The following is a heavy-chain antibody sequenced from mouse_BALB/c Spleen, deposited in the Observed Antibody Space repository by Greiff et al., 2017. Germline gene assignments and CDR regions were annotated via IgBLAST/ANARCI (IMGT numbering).Heavy chain of an antibody. Sequence: EVKVVESGGGLVKPGGSLKLSCAASGFTFSDYYMYWVRQTPEKRLEWVATISDGGSYTYYPDSVKGRFTISRDNAKNNLYLQMSSLKSEDTAMYYCARGLYGCWNYWGQGTTLTVSS. CDR2: ISDGGSYT. CDR3: ARGLYGCWNY. J-gene: IGHJ2*01. D-gene: IGHD2-2*01. V-gene: IGHV5-4*02. CDR1: GFTFSDYY.